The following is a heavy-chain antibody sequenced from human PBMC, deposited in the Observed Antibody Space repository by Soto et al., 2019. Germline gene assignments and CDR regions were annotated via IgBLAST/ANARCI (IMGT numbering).Heavy chain of an antibody. J-gene: IGHJ6*02. CDR2: MNPNSGNT. V-gene: IGHV1-8*01. CDR3: AREVVSRGMDV. D-gene: IGHD3-22*01. CDR1: GYTFTSYD. Sequence: QVQLVQSGAEVKKPGASVKVSCKASGYTFTSYDINWVRQATGQGLEWMGWMNPNSGNTGYAQKFQGRVTMTRNTSISTAXXAXTSLRSDDTAVYYCAREVVSRGMDVWGQGTTVTVSS.